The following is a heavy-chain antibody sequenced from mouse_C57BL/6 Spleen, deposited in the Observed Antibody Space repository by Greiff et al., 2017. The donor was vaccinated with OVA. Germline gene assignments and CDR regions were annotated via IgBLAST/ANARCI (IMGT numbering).Heavy chain of an antibody. V-gene: IGHV3-6*01. CDR1: GYSITSGYY. Sequence: VQLKESGPGLVKPSQSLSLTCSVTGYSITSGYYWNWIRQFPGNKLEWMGYISYDGSNNYNPSLKNRISITRDTSKNQFFLKLNSVTTEDTATYYCARAYYGSSSGFAYWGQGTLVTVSA. J-gene: IGHJ3*01. CDR2: ISYDGSN. CDR3: ARAYYGSSSGFAY. D-gene: IGHD1-1*01.